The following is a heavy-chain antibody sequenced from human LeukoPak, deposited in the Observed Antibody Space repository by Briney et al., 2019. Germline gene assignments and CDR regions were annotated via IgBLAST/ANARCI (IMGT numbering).Heavy chain of an antibody. Sequence: SETLSLTCTVSGGSISSYFWSWIRQPPGKGLEWIGHIYYSGSTNYNPSLKSRVTVSVDTSKNQFSLKLSSVTAADTAVYYCARGAGNYYFYGMDVWGQGTTVTVSS. CDR2: IYYSGST. J-gene: IGHJ6*02. CDR1: GGSISSYF. V-gene: IGHV4-59*01. CDR3: ARGAGNYYFYGMDV.